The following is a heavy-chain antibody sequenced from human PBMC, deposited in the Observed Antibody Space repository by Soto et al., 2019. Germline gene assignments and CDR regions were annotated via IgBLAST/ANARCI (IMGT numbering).Heavy chain of an antibody. V-gene: IGHV3-23*01. CDR2: ISGSGETT. CDR3: AKVCNDYTCKNFDY. CDR1: GITFSRYA. D-gene: IGHD3-16*01. J-gene: IGHJ4*02. Sequence: PGGSLRLSCVVSGITFSRYAMSWVLQAPGKGLEWVSSISGSGETTHYADSVQGQFTISRDNSKNTLFLHMSSLRAEDTALYYCAKVCNDYTCKNFDYWGQGTLVTVSS.